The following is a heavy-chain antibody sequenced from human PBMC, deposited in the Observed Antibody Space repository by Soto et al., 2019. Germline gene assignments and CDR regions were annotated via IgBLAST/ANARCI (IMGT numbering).Heavy chain of an antibody. D-gene: IGHD6-13*01. J-gene: IGHJ5*02. CDR3: ARVARSSSWYQNWFDP. V-gene: IGHV6-1*01. Sequence: PSQTLSPTCAISRDSVSSNSADWNWIRQSPSRRLAWLGRTYSRSKWYNDYAVSVKSRITINPDTSKNQFSLQLNSVTPEDTAVYYCARVARSSSWYQNWFDPWGHGTLVTVSS. CDR2: TYSRSKWYN. CDR1: RDSVSSNSAD.